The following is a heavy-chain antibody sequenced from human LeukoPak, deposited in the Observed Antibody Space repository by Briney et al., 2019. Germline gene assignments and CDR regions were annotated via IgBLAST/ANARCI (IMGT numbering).Heavy chain of an antibody. Sequence: SETLSLTCTVSGGSISSYYWSWIRQPAGKGLEWIGRIYTSGSTNYNPSLKSRVTMSVDTSKNQFSLKLSSVTAADTAVYYCARQVNPGIAAAVSGVDVWGQGTTVTVSS. J-gene: IGHJ6*02. CDR2: IYTSGST. V-gene: IGHV4-4*07. CDR3: ARQVNPGIAAAVSGVDV. CDR1: GGSISSYY. D-gene: IGHD6-13*01.